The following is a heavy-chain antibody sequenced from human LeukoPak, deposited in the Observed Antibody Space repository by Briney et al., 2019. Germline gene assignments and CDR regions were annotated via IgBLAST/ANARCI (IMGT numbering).Heavy chain of an antibody. V-gene: IGHV3-23*01. J-gene: IGHJ3*02. D-gene: IGHD6-19*01. Sequence: PGGSLILSCAASGFTFSSYAMSWVRQAPGKGLEWVSAISGSGGSTYYADSVKGRFTISRDNSKNTLYLQMNSLRAEDTAVYYCAKARRQWLSAFDIWGQGTMVTVSS. CDR1: GFTFSSYA. CDR2: ISGSGGST. CDR3: AKARRQWLSAFDI.